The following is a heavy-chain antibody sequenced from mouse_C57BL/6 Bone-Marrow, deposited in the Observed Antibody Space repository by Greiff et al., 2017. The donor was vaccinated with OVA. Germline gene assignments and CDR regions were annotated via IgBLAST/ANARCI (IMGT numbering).Heavy chain of an antibody. Sequence: VQLQQSGAELVRPGASVKLSCTASGFNITDDYMNWVKQSHEQGLEWIGWIDPKNGDTGYTSKFKGKATMTADKSSNTAYLQLSSLTSEDTAVYYCTTLSTPGFAYWGQGTLVTVSA. CDR1: GFNITDDY. D-gene: IGHD5-1*01. CDR3: TTLSTPGFAY. V-gene: IGHV14-4*01. J-gene: IGHJ3*01. CDR2: IDPKNGDT.